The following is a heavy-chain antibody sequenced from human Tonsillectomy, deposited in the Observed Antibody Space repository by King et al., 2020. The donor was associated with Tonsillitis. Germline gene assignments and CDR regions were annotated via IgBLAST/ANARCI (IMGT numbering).Heavy chain of an antibody. V-gene: IGHV3-30*03. Sequence: VQLVESGGGVVQPGRSLRLSCAASGFTFSSYGMHWVRQAPGKGLEWVAVISYDGSNKYYADSVKGRFTISRDNSKNTLYLQMNSLRAEDTAVYYCARDPGDGYKHPLCGMDVWGHGTTVTVSS. CDR1: GFTFSSYG. J-gene: IGHJ6*02. CDR2: ISYDGSNK. CDR3: ARDPGDGYKHPLCGMDV. D-gene: IGHD5-24*01.